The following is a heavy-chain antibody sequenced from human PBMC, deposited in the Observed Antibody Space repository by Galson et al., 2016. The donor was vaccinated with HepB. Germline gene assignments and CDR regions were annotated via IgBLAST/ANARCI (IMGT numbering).Heavy chain of an antibody. CDR1: GYNFNNYG. V-gene: IGHV1-18*01. CDR3: ARDKSKITMTD. D-gene: IGHD3-22*01. Sequence: SVKVSCKASGYNFNNYGIHWVRQAPGQGLEWMGWISIYNGNTNYAQKVQGRVTMTTDTSTSTAYLELRSLRSDDTAVYYRARDKSKITMTDWGQGTLVTVSS. J-gene: IGHJ4*02. CDR2: ISIYNGNT.